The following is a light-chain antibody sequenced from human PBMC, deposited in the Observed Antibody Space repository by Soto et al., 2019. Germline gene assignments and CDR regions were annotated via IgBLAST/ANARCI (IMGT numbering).Light chain of an antibody. CDR1: QSVLYTSNNKNY. CDR2: WAS. V-gene: IGKV4-1*01. CDR3: QQYLHTPRT. Sequence: DIVMTQSPDSLAVSLGERATVNCKSSQSVLYTSNNKNYLAWYQQKAGQPPKLLIYWASYRESGVPDRFIASGSGTDFTLTISSLQVEDVATYYCQQYLHTPRTFGQGTKVDIK. J-gene: IGKJ1*01.